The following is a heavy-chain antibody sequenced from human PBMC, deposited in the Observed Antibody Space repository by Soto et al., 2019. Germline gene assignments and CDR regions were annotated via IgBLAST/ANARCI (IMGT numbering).Heavy chain of an antibody. J-gene: IGHJ4*02. D-gene: IGHD3-22*01. CDR1: GFTFNSYG. V-gene: IGHV3-30*18. CDR2: VSYDGSKQ. CDR3: AKDTYYHDSSCYYVLDC. Sequence: HPGGSLRLSCAASGFTFNSYGIHWVRQAPGQGLEWVAGVSYDGSKQYYTDSVRGRFTISRDNSRNTLDLQMNSLRAEDTAVYYCAKDTYYHDSSCYYVLDCWGQGTLVTLSS.